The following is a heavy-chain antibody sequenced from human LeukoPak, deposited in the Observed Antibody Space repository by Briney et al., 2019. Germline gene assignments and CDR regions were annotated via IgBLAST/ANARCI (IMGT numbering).Heavy chain of an antibody. D-gene: IGHD1-7*01. CDR1: GFTFSSYA. Sequence: PGGSLRLSCAASGFTFSSYAMNWVRQAPGKGLEWVSGISGSGGSTYYADSVKGRFTISRDNSKNTLYLRMNSLRAEDTAVYYCARETGTTFYYYYGMDVWGQGTTVTVSS. CDR3: ARETGTTFYYYYGMDV. V-gene: IGHV3-23*01. J-gene: IGHJ6*02. CDR2: ISGSGGST.